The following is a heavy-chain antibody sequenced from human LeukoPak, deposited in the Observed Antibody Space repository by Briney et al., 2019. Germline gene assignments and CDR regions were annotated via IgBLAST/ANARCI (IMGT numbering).Heavy chain of an antibody. J-gene: IGHJ6*02. Sequence: ASVKVSCKASGYSFASYAIHWVRQAPGQRLEWMGWISAGNRNTEFPQRFQGRLTITRDTSASTAYMELSSLRSEDTAVYYCARSAFGNYYGMDVWGQGTTVTVSS. V-gene: IGHV1-3*01. CDR1: GYSFASYA. D-gene: IGHD3-10*01. CDR2: ISAGNRNT. CDR3: ARSAFGNYYGMDV.